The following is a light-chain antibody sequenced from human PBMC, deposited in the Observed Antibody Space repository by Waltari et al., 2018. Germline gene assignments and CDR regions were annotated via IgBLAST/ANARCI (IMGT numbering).Light chain of an antibody. CDR3: QQSDNWPLIT. CDR2: GAA. J-gene: IGKJ5*01. CDR1: QSVTTN. Sequence: EVVMTQSPAILSVSPGERATLSCRASQSVTTNLAWYQQKPGQAPRPLVFGAATRATGVPARFSGSGSGTDFTLTISDLQSDDFAVYYCQQSDNWPLITFGQGTRLEIK. V-gene: IGKV3-15*01.